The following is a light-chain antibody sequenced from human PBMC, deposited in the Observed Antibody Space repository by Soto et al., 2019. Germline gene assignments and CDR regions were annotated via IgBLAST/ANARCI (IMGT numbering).Light chain of an antibody. CDR3: QQYGPSLIT. Sequence: ENVLTQSPGTLSLSPGERATLSCRASQSVGNNLAWYQQRPGQAPTLLISDASTRATGIPDRFSGSGSGTDFTLTISRLEPEDYALYYCQQYGPSLITFGQGTRQESK. CDR2: DAS. J-gene: IGKJ5*01. V-gene: IGKV3-20*01. CDR1: QSVGNN.